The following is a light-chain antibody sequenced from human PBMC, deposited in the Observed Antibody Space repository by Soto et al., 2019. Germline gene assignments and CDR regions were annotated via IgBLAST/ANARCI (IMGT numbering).Light chain of an antibody. J-gene: IGKJ1*01. Sequence: EIVMTQSPATLSVSPGERATLSCRASQSVSGNLAWYQQKPGQAPRLLIYGASTRATAIPARFSGSRSGTEFTLTISSLQSEDFVVYYCQQYNNWPPAFGQGTKVEIK. CDR3: QQYNNWPPA. V-gene: IGKV3-15*01. CDR1: QSVSGN. CDR2: GAS.